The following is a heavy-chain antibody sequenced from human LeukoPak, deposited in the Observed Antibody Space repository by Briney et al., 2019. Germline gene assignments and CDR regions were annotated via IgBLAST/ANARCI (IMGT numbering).Heavy chain of an antibody. V-gene: IGHV3-64*01. J-gene: IGHJ1*01. CDR1: GFDFSTYA. Sequence: PGGSLRLSCAASGFDFSTYAMHWVRLTPGKGLEFVSAISKSGDDTSYGNDVKGRFTISRDNIKNTVDLEMGSLRVDDTGIYHCARIPEYWGQGTVVTVSS. CDR3: ARIPEY. D-gene: IGHD2-2*01. CDR2: ISKSGDDT.